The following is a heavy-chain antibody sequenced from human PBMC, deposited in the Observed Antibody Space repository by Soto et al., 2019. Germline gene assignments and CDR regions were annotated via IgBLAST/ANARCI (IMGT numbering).Heavy chain of an antibody. CDR3: AREGVHNYTEYYFDY. V-gene: IGHV3-21*06. D-gene: IGHD3-10*01. CDR2: ISGVRDYI. CDR1: GFTFSYYP. J-gene: IGHJ4*02. Sequence: GGSLRLSCAASGFTFSYYPLHWVRRAPGKGLEWVSSISGVRDYIRYADSVRGRFAISRDNAKTSLYLQMNSLTAEDTAVYYCAREGVHNYTEYYFDYWDQGTLVTASS.